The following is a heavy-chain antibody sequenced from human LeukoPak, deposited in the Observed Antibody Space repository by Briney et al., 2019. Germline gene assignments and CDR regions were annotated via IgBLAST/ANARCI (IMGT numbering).Heavy chain of an antibody. V-gene: IGHV4-39*01. CDR3: ARHVVGSYYDSSGYQIDY. Sequence: PSETLSLTCTVSGGSISSSSYYWGWIRQPPGKGLEWIGNIYYTGSTYYNPSLKSRVTISVDTSKNQFSLNLSSVTAADTAVFYCARHVVGSYYDSSGYQIDYWGQGTLVTVS. J-gene: IGHJ4*02. D-gene: IGHD3-22*01. CDR2: IYYTGST. CDR1: GGSISSSSYY.